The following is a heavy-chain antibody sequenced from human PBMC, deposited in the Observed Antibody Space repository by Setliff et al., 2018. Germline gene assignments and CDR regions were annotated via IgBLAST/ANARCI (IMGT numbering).Heavy chain of an antibody. CDR3: ARHGDYDILTGYYNPSYYYYMDV. J-gene: IGHJ6*03. D-gene: IGHD3-9*01. CDR2: MYYSGDT. CDR1: GGSVRGYY. Sequence: SETLSLTCTVSGGSVRGYYWSWIRQPPGKGLEWIGYMYYSGDTNYNPSLKSRVTISVDTSKNQFSLKLSSVTAADTAVYYCARHGDYDILTGYYNPSYYYYMDVWGKGTTVTVSS. V-gene: IGHV4-59*08.